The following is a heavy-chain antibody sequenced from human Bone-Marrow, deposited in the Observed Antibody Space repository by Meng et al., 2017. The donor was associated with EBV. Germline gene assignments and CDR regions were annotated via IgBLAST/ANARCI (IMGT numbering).Heavy chain of an antibody. CDR3: SRDLAGQYDD. J-gene: IGHJ4*02. CDR1: GFTFSRYW. V-gene: IGHV3-74*01. Sequence: LVVSGRSLAQPGASVRLYSVSSGFTFSRYWMHWVRQVPGKGLEWISRTNEDGRTVDYADSVKGRFTISRDNTKNTLYLQMDSLRVEDTALYLCSRDLAGQYDDWGQGTLVTVSS. D-gene: IGHD3-3*02. CDR2: TNEDGRTV.